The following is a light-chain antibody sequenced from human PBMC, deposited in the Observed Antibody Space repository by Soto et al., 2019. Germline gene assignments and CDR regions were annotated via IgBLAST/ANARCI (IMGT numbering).Light chain of an antibody. CDR1: QGIGSW. CDR3: QQYGSYSPWT. CDR2: KAS. J-gene: IGKJ1*01. V-gene: IGKV1-5*03. Sequence: DIQMTQSPSTLSASVGDRVTITCRASQGIGSWLAWYQQKPGKAPKPLIYKASSLESGVPSRFSGSGSGTEFTLTISSLQPDDFASYYCQQYGSYSPWTFGQGTKVEIK.